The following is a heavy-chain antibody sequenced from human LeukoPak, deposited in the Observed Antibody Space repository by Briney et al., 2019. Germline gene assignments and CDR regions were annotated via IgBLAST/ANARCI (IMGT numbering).Heavy chain of an antibody. CDR1: GFTFIGYS. J-gene: IGHJ4*02. D-gene: IGHD1-26*01. Sequence: GGSLRLSCAASGFTFIGYSMNWVRQAPGRGLEWVSSIKSKSDYIYYADSVKGRFTISRDNAKNSLYLQMSSLRAEDTAVYYCARDGSGSYLASFDYWGQGTLVIVSS. CDR2: IKSKSDYI. CDR3: ARDGSGSYLASFDY. V-gene: IGHV3-21*01.